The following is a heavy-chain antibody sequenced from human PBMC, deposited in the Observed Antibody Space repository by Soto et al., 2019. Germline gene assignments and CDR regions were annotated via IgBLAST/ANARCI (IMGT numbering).Heavy chain of an antibody. Sequence: QLQLQESGPGLVKPSETLSLTCTVSGGSISSSSYYWGWIRQPPGKGLEWIGSIYYSGSTYYNPSHKSRVTISVDTSKNQFSLKLSSVTAADTAVYYCARQKAARHRRCGFDYWGQGTLVTVSS. V-gene: IGHV4-39*01. J-gene: IGHJ4*02. CDR2: IYYSGST. CDR3: ARQKAARHRRCGFDY. D-gene: IGHD6-6*01. CDR1: GGSISSSSYY.